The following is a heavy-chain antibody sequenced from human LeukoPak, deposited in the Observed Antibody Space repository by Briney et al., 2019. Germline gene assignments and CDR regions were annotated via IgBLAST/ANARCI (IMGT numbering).Heavy chain of an antibody. J-gene: IGHJ4*02. D-gene: IGHD3-3*01. CDR3: ARGLRTMYYFDY. CDR1: GFTVSSNY. Sequence: GGSLRLSCAASGFTVSSNYVSWVRQAPGRGLECVSVMYSVVSAYYADSVKGRFTISRDNSKNTVYLQMNSLRAEDTAVYYCARGLRTMYYFDYWGQGPLVTVSS. CDR2: MYSVVSA. V-gene: IGHV3-66*01.